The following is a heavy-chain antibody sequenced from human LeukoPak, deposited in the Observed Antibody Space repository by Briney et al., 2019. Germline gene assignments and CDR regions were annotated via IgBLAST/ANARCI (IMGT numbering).Heavy chain of an antibody. Sequence: SETLSLTCTVSGGSISSYYWSWIRQPPGKGLEWIGYIYYSGSTNYNPSLKSRVTISVDTSKNQFSLKLGSVTAADTAVYYCARVRGGFDYWGQGTLVTVSS. CDR3: ARVRGGFDY. CDR1: GGSISSYY. J-gene: IGHJ4*02. V-gene: IGHV4-59*01. D-gene: IGHD3-10*01. CDR2: IYYSGST.